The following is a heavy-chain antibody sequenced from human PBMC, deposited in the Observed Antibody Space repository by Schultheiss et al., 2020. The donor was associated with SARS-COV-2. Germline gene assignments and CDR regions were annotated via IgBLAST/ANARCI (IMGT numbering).Heavy chain of an antibody. CDR3: ARGATVTTRPYYYYGMDV. V-gene: IGHV3-9*01. CDR1: GFTFDDYA. Sequence: GGSLRLSCAASGFTFDDYAMHWVRQAPGKGLEWVSGISWNSGSIGYADSVKGRFTISRDNAKNSLYLQMNSLRAEDTALYYCARGATVTTRPYYYYGMDVWGQGTTVTVSS. D-gene: IGHD4-11*01. CDR2: ISWNSGSI. J-gene: IGHJ6*02.